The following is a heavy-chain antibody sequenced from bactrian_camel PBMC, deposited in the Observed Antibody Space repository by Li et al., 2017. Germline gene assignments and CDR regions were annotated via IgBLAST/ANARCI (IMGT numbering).Heavy chain of an antibody. V-gene: IGHV3S42*01. CDR2: IDTFNGGGGAT. J-gene: IGHJ6*01. CDR1: GFTFSSYA. CDR3: AAQRFFGY. D-gene: IGHD6*01. Sequence: VQLVESGGGLVQPGGSLRLSCAASGFTFSSYAMTWVRQAPGKGLEWVSTIDTFNGGGGATAYADSVKGRVTISRDDAKNTLYLQMNSLKSEDTAVYYCAAQRFFGYWGQGTQVTVS.